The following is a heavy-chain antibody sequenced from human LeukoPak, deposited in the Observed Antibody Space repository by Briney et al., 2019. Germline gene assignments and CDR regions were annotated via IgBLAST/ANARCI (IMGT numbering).Heavy chain of an antibody. D-gene: IGHD1-26*01. Sequence: GGSLRLSCAASGFSVSTNYMIWVRQAPGMGLECVSVISNHGTTYYADSVKGRFSISRDNSKNTVFLQMNSLRAEDTAVYYCARDSGSYSNGAFDIWGQGTMVTVSS. V-gene: IGHV3-53*01. CDR2: ISNHGTT. CDR1: GFSVSTNY. CDR3: ARDSGSYSNGAFDI. J-gene: IGHJ3*02.